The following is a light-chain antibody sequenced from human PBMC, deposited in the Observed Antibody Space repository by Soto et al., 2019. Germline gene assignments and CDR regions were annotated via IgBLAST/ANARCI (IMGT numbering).Light chain of an antibody. Sequence: EVVLTQSPVSVSLSPGERATLSCRDSQSVGDNYLAWYQQTGGQAPRLLIYGASSRATGIPDRLSGSASGTDFTLTISRLGPEYFSVYYGHQYGNATGTCRLGTNVDIX. CDR1: QSVGDNY. CDR3: HQYGNATGT. J-gene: IGKJ3*01. V-gene: IGKV3-20*01. CDR2: GAS.